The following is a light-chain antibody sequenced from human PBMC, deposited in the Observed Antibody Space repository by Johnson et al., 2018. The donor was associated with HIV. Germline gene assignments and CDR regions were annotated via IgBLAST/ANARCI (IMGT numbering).Light chain of an antibody. CDR2: EDT. Sequence: QSVLTQPPSVSAAPGQKVSISCSGSSSNIGDNYVSWYQQVPGTAPKLLIYEDTKRPSGIPDRFSGSKSATSATLGITGLQTGDEADYYCGTWDNSLSAYVFGTGTKVTVL. CDR3: GTWDNSLSAYV. J-gene: IGLJ1*01. V-gene: IGLV1-51*02. CDR1: SSNIGDNY.